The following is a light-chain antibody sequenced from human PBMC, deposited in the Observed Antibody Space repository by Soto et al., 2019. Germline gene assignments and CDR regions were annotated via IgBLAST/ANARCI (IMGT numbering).Light chain of an antibody. CDR1: SSDVGLYNY. Sequence: QSVLTQPASVSGSPGQSITISYTGTSSDVGLYNYVSWYQQHPGQAPRLMIYEVTNRPSGVSNRFSGSKSGNTASLTISGLQTEDEADYYCSSKSSSSPPYVFGTGTKVTVL. CDR3: SSKSSSSPPYV. CDR2: EVT. V-gene: IGLV2-14*01. J-gene: IGLJ1*01.